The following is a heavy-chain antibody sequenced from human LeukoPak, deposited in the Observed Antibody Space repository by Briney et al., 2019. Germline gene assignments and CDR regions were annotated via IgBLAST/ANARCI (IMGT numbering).Heavy chain of an antibody. V-gene: IGHV1-3*01. CDR3: ARTPELKGNFDY. CDR1: GYTFTSYG. CDR2: INAGNGNT. Sequence: ASVKVSCKASGYTFTSYGISWVRQAPGQRLEWMGWINAGNGNTKYSQKFQGRVTITRDTSASTAYMELSSLRSEDTAVYYCARTPELKGNFDYWGQGTLVTVSS. D-gene: IGHD1-7*01. J-gene: IGHJ4*02.